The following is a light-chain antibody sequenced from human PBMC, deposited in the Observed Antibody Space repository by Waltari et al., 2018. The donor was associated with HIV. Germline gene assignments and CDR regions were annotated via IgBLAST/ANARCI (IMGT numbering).Light chain of an antibody. J-gene: IGLJ1*01. CDR3: TAYKYSTRSYV. V-gene: IGLV2-14*03. CDR2: DVT. Sequence: QSALTHPASVSGSPGQSITISCIGSSNDVGDYHHVAWYQPHPHNSPNPLIYDVTKRPRGVSNRFSGSKSGNTASLAISGLQAEDEADYFCTAYKYSTRSYVFGTGTKVTVL. CDR1: SNDVGDYHH.